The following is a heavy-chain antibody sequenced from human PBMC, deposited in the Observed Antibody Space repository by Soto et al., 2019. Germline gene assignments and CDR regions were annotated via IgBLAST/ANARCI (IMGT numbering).Heavy chain of an antibody. CDR3: ATEQKGYYYDSSGYDY. V-gene: IGHV1-24*01. D-gene: IGHD3-22*01. Sequence: ASVKVSCKVSGYTLTELSMHWVRQAPGKGLEWMGGFDPEDGETIYAQKFQGRVTVTEDTSTDTAYMELSSLRPEDTAVYYCATEQKGYYYDSSGYDYWGQGTLVTVSS. CDR2: FDPEDGET. J-gene: IGHJ4*02. CDR1: GYTLTELS.